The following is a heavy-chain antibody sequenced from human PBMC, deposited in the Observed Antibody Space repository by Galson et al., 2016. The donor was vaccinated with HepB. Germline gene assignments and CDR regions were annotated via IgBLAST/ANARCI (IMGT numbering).Heavy chain of an antibody. CDR2: IFPRDFET. Sequence: QSGAEVTKPGESLKISCKGSGYIFNSYWIGWVRQMPGKGLEWMGIIFPRDFETRYSPSFQGRVTISADMSLSTAYLQWNGLKASDTAIYSCASQGEDYGLAYGAQGALVTVSS. CDR3: ASQGEDYGLAY. J-gene: IGHJ4*02. D-gene: IGHD4-17*01. CDR1: GYIFNSYW. V-gene: IGHV5-51*01.